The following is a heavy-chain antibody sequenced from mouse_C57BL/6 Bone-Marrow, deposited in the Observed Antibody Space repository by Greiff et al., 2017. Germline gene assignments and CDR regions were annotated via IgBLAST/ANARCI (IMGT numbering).Heavy chain of an antibody. CDR2: IEPSDSYT. V-gene: IGHV1-69*01. D-gene: IGHD2-13*01. J-gene: IGHJ1*03. CDR3: ARWCDWIYWYFDV. CDR1: GYTFTSYW. Sequence: QVQLQQPGAELVMPGASVKLSCKASGYTFTSYWMHWVKQRPGQGLEWIGEIEPSDSYTNYNQKFTGKSTLTVDKSTSTGYMQLSSLTSEDSAVYYCARWCDWIYWYFDVWGTGTTVTVSS.